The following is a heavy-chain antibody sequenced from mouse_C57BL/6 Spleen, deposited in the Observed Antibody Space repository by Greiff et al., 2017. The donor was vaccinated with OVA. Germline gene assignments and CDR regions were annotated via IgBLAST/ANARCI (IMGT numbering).Heavy chain of an antibody. D-gene: IGHD4-1*01. CDR3: ASHNWEYYAMDY. CDR1: GYSFTGYY. CDR2: INPSTGGT. J-gene: IGHJ4*01. Sequence: VQLQQSGPELVKPGASVKISCKASGYSFTGYYMNWVKQSPEKSLEWIGEINPSTGGTTYNQKFKAKATLTVDKSSSTAYMQLKSLTSEDSAVYYCASHNWEYYAMDYWGQGTSVTVSS. V-gene: IGHV1-42*01.